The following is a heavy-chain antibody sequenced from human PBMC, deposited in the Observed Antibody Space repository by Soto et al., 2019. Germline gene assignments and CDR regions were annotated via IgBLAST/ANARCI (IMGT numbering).Heavy chain of an antibody. CDR1: GGSITGYY. V-gene: IGHV4-59*12. CDR2: IYGSGST. J-gene: IGHJ4*02. Sequence: SETLSLTCSVSGGSITGYYWNWIRQPPGKGLEWVGHIYGSGSTNYNPSLQSRVTISVDTSKIQFSLNLTSVTAADTAVYYCARASLAEGPEAYWRQGILVTVSS. CDR3: ARASLAEGPEAY. D-gene: IGHD6-19*01.